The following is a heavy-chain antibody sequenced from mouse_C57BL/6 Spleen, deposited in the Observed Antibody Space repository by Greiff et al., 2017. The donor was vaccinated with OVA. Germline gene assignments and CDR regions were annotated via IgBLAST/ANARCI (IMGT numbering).Heavy chain of an antibody. V-gene: IGHV1-53*01. CDR3: ARWDTTVVATDYFDY. J-gene: IGHJ2*01. Sequence: QVQLQQPGTELVKPGASVKLSCKASGYTFTSYWMHWVKQRPGQGLEWIGNINPSNSGTNYNEKFKSKATLTVDKSSSTAYMQLSSLTSEDSAVYYCARWDTTVVATDYFDYWGQGTTLTVSS. CDR2: INPSNSGT. D-gene: IGHD1-1*01. CDR1: GYTFTSYW.